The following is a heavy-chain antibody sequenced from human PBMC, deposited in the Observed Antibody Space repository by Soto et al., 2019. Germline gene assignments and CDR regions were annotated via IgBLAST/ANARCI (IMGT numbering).Heavy chain of an antibody. V-gene: IGHV1-8*01. J-gene: IGHJ4*02. Sequence: QVQLVQSGAEVKKPGASVKVSCKASGYTFITYDINWVRQAAGQGLEWMGWMNPNNGNAGYAQKFQGRVTMTRNTSIGTAYMELSSLRFDDTAVYFCARRKERSGPHYFDSWGQGSLVTVSS. CDR2: MNPNNGNA. CDR3: ARRKERSGPHYFDS. D-gene: IGHD6-25*01. CDR1: GYTFITYD.